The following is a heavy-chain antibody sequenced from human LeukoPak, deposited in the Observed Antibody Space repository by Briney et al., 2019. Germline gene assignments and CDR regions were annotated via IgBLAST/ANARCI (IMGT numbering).Heavy chain of an antibody. CDR3: ARDPKSPKYYYDSSGYYGFHY. CDR1: GFTFSSYA. Sequence: GGSLRLSCAASGFTFSSYAISWVRQAPGQGLEWMGRIIPILGIANYAQKFQGRVTITADKSTSTAYMELSSLRSEDTAVYYCARDPKSPKYYYDSSGYYGFHYWGQGTLVTVSS. CDR2: IIPILGIA. D-gene: IGHD3-22*01. J-gene: IGHJ4*02. V-gene: IGHV1-69*04.